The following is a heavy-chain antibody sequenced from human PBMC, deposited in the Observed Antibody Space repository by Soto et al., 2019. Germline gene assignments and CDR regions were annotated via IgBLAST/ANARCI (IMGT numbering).Heavy chain of an antibody. CDR1: GFNFRSYG. V-gene: IGHV3-33*01. CDR2: IWDDGRTT. J-gene: IGHJ3*02. D-gene: IGHD4-17*01. Sequence: QVQLVESGGGEVHPGGSLTLSCAASGFNFRSYGMHWVRQAPGKGLEWLAVIWDDGRTTYYADSVKGRFTISRDNPKNTLSLQMNSLRVEDTAMFYCARNSGEYEVFDIWGQGTLVSVSS. CDR3: ARNSGEYEVFDI.